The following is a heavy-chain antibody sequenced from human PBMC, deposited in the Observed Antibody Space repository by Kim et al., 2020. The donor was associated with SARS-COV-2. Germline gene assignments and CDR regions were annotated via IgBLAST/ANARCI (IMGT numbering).Heavy chain of an antibody. Sequence: GGSLRLSCAASGFTFSSYAMSWVRQAPGKGLEWVSAISGSGGSTYYADSVKGRFTISRDNSKNTLYLQMNSLRAEDTAVYYCVPSYSSGWYGDFDYWGQGTLVTVSS. J-gene: IGHJ4*02. D-gene: IGHD6-19*01. CDR1: GFTFSSYA. CDR3: VPSYSSGWYGDFDY. CDR2: ISGSGGST. V-gene: IGHV3-23*01.